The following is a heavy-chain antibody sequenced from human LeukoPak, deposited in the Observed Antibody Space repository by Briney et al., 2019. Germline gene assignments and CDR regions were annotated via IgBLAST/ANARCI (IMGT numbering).Heavy chain of an antibody. CDR1: GFTFSSYG. D-gene: IGHD3-10*01. J-gene: IGHJ4*02. CDR3: ASGIMVRGVIMTFDY. V-gene: IGHV3-30*03. CDR2: ISYDGSNK. Sequence: GRSLRLSCAASGFTFSSYGTHWVRQAPGKGLEWVAVISYDGSNKYYADSVKGRFTISRDNSKNTLYLQMNSLRAEDTAVYYCASGIMVRGVIMTFDYWGQGTLVTVSS.